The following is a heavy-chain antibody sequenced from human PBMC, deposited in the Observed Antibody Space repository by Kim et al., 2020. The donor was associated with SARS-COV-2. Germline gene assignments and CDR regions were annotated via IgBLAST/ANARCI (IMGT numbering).Heavy chain of an antibody. J-gene: IGHJ4*02. V-gene: IGHV4-4*02. Sequence: SETLSLTCAVSGGSISSSNWWSWVRQPPGKGLEWIGEIYHSGSTNYNPSLKSRVTISVDKSKNQFSLKLSSVTAADTAVYYCASGTGTVTTQFDYWGQGTLVTVSS. D-gene: IGHD4-17*01. CDR3: ASGTGTVTTQFDY. CDR2: IYHSGST. CDR1: GGSISSSNW.